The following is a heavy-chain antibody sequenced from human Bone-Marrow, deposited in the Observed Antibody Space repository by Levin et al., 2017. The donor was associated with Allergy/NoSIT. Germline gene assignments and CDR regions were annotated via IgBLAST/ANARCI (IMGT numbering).Heavy chain of an antibody. J-gene: IGHJ6*02. V-gene: IGHV1-8*01. CDR2: MNPNSGNT. Sequence: ASVKVSCKASGYTFTSYDINWVRQATGQGLEWMGWMNPNSGNTGYAQKFQGRVTMTRNTSISTAYMELSSLRSEDTAVYYCARGDEYSSSPTYGMDVWGQGTTVTVSS. D-gene: IGHD6-6*01. CDR3: ARGDEYSSSPTYGMDV. CDR1: GYTFTSYD.